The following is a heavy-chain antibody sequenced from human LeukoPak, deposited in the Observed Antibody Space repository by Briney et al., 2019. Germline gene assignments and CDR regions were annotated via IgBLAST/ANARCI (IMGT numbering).Heavy chain of an antibody. CDR3: ARNFVVVTVYAFDI. Sequence: PGGSLSLSCAASGFTFSSYGMHGVREAPGKGLEWVAVISYDGSNKYYADSVKRRFTISRDNSKNTLYLQMNSLRAEDTAVYYCARNFVVVTVYAFDIWGQGTMVTVSS. CDR2: ISYDGSNK. J-gene: IGHJ3*02. D-gene: IGHD2-21*02. V-gene: IGHV3-30*03. CDR1: GFTFSSYG.